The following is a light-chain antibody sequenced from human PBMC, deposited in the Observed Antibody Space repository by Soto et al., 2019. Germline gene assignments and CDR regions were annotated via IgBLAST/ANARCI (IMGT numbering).Light chain of an antibody. J-gene: IGLJ2*01. CDR2: GNI. V-gene: IGLV1-40*01. CDR3: QSHDTSLSVLVV. Sequence: QSVLTQPPSVSGAPGQRVTISCTGSSSNIGAGYDVHWYQQLPGTAPKLLIYGNINRPSGVPDRFSGSRSGTSASLAITGLQAEYEADYYCQSHDTSLSVLVVFGGGTKLTVL. CDR1: SSNIGAGYD.